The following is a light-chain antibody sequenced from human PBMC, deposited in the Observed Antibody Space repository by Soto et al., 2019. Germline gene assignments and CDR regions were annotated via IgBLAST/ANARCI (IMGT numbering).Light chain of an antibody. CDR3: QQYNNWRLYT. Sequence: EIVMTQSPATLSVSPGERATLSCRASQSVSSNLAWSQQKPGQAPRLLIYGASTRATGIPARFSGSGSGTEFTLTISSLQSEDFAVYYCQQYNNWRLYTFGQGTKLEIK. CDR1: QSVSSN. CDR2: GAS. V-gene: IGKV3-15*01. J-gene: IGKJ2*01.